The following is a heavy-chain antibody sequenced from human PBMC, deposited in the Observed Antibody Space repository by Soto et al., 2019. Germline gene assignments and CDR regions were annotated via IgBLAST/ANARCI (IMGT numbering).Heavy chain of an antibody. CDR2: IYYSGST. CDR3: ARNYYDILTGSRSSPFDY. CDR1: CGSISSCSYY. J-gene: IGHJ4*02. V-gene: IGHV4-39*01. D-gene: IGHD3-9*01. Sequence: SETLSLTCTVSCGSISSCSYYWGWIRQPPGKGLEWIGSIYYSGSTYYNPSLKSRVTISVDTSKNQFSLKLSSVTAADTAVYYCARNYYDILTGSRSSPFDYWGQGTLVTVS.